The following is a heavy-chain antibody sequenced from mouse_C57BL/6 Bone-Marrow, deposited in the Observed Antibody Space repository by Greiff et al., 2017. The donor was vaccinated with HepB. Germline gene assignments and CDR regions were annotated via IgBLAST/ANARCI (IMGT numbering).Heavy chain of an antibody. V-gene: IGHV1-61*01. CDR2: IYPSDSET. D-gene: IGHD2-2*01. Sequence: QVQLKQPGAELVRPGSSVKLSCKASGYTFTSYWMDWVKQRPGQGLEWIGNIYPSDSETHYNQKFKDKATLTVDKSSSTAYMQLSSLTSEDSAVYYCAREGTMVTTGAMDYWGQGTSVTVSS. CDR1: GYTFTSYW. J-gene: IGHJ4*01. CDR3: AREGTMVTTGAMDY.